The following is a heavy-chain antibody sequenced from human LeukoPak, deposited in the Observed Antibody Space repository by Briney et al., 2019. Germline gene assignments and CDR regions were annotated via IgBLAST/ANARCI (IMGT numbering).Heavy chain of an antibody. D-gene: IGHD3-10*01. J-gene: IGHJ3*02. CDR1: GFTFSSYA. CDR2: ISGSGSVS. CDR3: ARDGGFGFLAAFDI. Sequence: PGGSLRLSCGASGFTFSSYAMTWVRQAPGKGLEWISYISGSGSVSYYEDSVKGRFTISRDNAKNSLYLQMNSLRDEDTALYYCARDGGFGFLAAFDIWGQGTMVTVSS. V-gene: IGHV3-48*02.